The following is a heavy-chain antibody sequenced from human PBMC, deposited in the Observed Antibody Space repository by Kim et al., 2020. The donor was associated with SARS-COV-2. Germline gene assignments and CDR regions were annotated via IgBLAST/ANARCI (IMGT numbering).Heavy chain of an antibody. D-gene: IGHD5-12*01. V-gene: IGHV3-30-3*01. Sequence: GGSLRLSCAASGFTFSSYAMHWVRQAPGKGLEWVAVISYDGSNKYYADSVKGRFTISRDNSKNTLYLQMNSLRAEDTAVYYCARDYTGIVATIFESVYYYYGMDVWGQGTTVTVSS. CDR2: ISYDGSNK. J-gene: IGHJ6*02. CDR3: ARDYTGIVATIFESVYYYYGMDV. CDR1: GFTFSSYA.